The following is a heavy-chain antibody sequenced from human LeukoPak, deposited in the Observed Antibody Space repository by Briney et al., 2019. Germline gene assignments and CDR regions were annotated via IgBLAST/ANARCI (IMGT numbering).Heavy chain of an antibody. CDR1: GFTFDDYA. CDR3: AKDRVYQRSNWFDP. J-gene: IGHJ5*02. Sequence: GRSLRLSCAASGFTFDDYAMHWVRQAPGKGLEWVAFIRYDGSNKYYADSVKGRFTISRDNSKNTLYLQMNSLRAEDTAVYYCAKDRVYQRSNWFDPWGQGTLVTVSS. D-gene: IGHD2-2*01. CDR2: IRYDGSNK. V-gene: IGHV3-30*02.